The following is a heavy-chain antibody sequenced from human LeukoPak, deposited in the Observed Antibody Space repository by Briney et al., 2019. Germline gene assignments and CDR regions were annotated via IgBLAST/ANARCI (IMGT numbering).Heavy chain of an antibody. J-gene: IGHJ4*02. Sequence: GGSLRLSCAASGFSFSTYTMNWVRQAPGKGLEWVANIKQDGSEKYYVDSVKGRFTISRDNAKNSLFLQMNSLRAEDTAVYYCARIGVVVVTAFDYWGQGTLVTVAS. CDR1: GFSFSTYT. CDR2: IKQDGSEK. D-gene: IGHD2-21*02. V-gene: IGHV3-7*04. CDR3: ARIGVVVVTAFDY.